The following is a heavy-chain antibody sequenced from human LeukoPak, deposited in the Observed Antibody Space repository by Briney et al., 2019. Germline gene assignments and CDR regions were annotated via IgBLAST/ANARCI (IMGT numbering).Heavy chain of an antibody. D-gene: IGHD1-26*01. Sequence: SETLSLTCSVSGGFIRIYYWMWIRQPPGKGLEWIGYIYNRGSTNYNPSLKSRVTISVDTSKNQVSPKLSSVTAADTAVYYCARHPAIAGAADYYYGMDVWGQGTTVTVSS. V-gene: IGHV4-59*08. CDR1: GGFIRIYY. CDR2: IYNRGST. CDR3: ARHPAIAGAADYYYGMDV. J-gene: IGHJ6*02.